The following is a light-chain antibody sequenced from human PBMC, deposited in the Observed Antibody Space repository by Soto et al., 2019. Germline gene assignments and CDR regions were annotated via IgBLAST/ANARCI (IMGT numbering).Light chain of an antibody. Sequence: QSVLTQPASVSGSPGQSITISCTGTSSDVGGYNYVSWYQQHPGKAPKLMIYEVSNRPSGVSNRFSGSKSVNTASLTISGLQAEDEADYYCSSYTSSSTPWVFGGGTKVTVL. CDR2: EVS. V-gene: IGLV2-14*01. CDR3: SSYTSSSTPWV. J-gene: IGLJ3*02. CDR1: SSDVGGYNY.